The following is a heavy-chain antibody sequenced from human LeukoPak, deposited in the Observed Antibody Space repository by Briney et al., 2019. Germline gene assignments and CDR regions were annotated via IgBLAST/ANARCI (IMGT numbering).Heavy chain of an antibody. D-gene: IGHD2-15*01. J-gene: IGHJ3*02. CDR3: ARELGYCSGGSCYSHTFDI. Sequence: GGSLRLSCAASGFTFSRYTMNWVRQAPGKGLEWVSSLSSNSYYIYYADSVKGRFIISRGNAKNSLYLQMDSLRAEDTAVYYCARELGYCSGGSCYSHTFDIWGQGTMVTVSS. CDR1: GFTFSRYT. V-gene: IGHV3-21*01. CDR2: LSSNSYYI.